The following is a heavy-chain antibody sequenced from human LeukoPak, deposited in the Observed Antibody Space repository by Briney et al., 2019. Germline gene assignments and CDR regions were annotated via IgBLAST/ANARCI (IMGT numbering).Heavy chain of an antibody. Sequence: GGSLRLSCAASGLTFSAYWGNWVRQAPGKGLEWVANIKQDGSEKNYVDSVKGRFTISRDNAENSLYLHMNSLRVEDTAVYYCVGGIGWLPDYWGQGTLVTVSS. D-gene: IGHD6-19*01. CDR3: VGGIGWLPDY. CDR1: GLTFSAYW. CDR2: IKQDGSEK. V-gene: IGHV3-7*01. J-gene: IGHJ4*02.